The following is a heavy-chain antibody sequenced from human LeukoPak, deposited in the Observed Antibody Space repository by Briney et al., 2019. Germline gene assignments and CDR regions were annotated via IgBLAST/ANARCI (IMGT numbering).Heavy chain of an antibody. J-gene: IGHJ6*03. CDR1: GFTFSSYW. Sequence: PGGSLRLSCAASGFTFSSYWMSSVRQAPGKGLEWVANIKQDGSEKYYVDSVKGRFTISRDNAKNSLYLQINSLIAADTAVYYCARCWGGYCSSTSGYGGENYYYYCMDVWGEGNTVTVSS. V-gene: IGHV3-7*01. CDR2: IKQDGSEK. D-gene: IGHD2-2*01. CDR3: ARCWGGYCSSTSGYGGENYYYYCMDV.